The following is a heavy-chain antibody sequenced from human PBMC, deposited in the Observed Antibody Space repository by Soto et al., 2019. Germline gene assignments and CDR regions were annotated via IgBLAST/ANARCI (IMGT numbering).Heavy chain of an antibody. CDR1: GFTFSSYG. D-gene: IGHD3-9*01. J-gene: IGHJ6*01. V-gene: IGHV3-30*18. Sequence: PGGSLRLSCAASGFTFSSYGMHWVRQAPGKGPEWVAVISYDGSNKYYADSVKGRFTISRDNSKNTLYLQMNSLRAEDTAVYYCAKDPDILPGNIINYGMDVWGQGTTVTVSS. CDR3: AKDPDILPGNIINYGMDV. CDR2: ISYDGSNK.